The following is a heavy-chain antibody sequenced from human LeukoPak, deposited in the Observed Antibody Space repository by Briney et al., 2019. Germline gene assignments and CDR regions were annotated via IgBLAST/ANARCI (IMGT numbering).Heavy chain of an antibody. D-gene: IGHD1-26*01. V-gene: IGHV4-61*01. CDR1: GGSVSSGSYY. J-gene: IGHJ4*02. CDR3: ARVDSGTYYMPFDY. CDR2: IYHSGST. Sequence: SETLSLTCTVSGGSVSSGSYYWSWIRQPPGKGLEWIGYIYHSGSTNYNPPLKGRATISVDTSKNQISLRLSSVTAADTAVYYCARVDSGTYYMPFDYWGQGSLVTVSS.